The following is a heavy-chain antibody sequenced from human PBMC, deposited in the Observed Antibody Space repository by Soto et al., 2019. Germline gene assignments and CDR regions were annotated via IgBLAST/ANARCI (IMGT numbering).Heavy chain of an antibody. CDR3: AHKGGGDRILDY. V-gene: IGHV2-5*02. D-gene: IGHD3-16*01. CDR2: IYWDGYK. J-gene: IGHJ4*02. Sequence: QITLKESGPTLVKPTQTLTLTCTFSGFSLSTRGVGVGWIRQPPGKALEWLALIYWDGYKHYSPSLESRLTITEDTPKNQGVLTMTNMDPVDTATYYCAHKGGGDRILDYWGQGTLVTVSS. CDR1: GFSLSTRGVG.